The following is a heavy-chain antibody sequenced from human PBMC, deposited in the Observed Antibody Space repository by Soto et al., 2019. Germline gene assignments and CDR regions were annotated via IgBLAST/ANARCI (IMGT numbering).Heavy chain of an antibody. D-gene: IGHD5-12*01. J-gene: IGHJ6*02. CDR3: ARGTNEGYGGSRYHLDV. CDR2: INAGNGNT. Sequence: ASVKVSCKASGYTFTSYAMHWVRQAPGQRLEWMGWINAGNGNTKYSQKFQGRVTITRDTSASTAYMELSSLRSEDTAVYYCARGTNEGYGGSRYHLDVRAQRTSVPVSS. CDR1: GYTFTSYA. V-gene: IGHV1-3*01.